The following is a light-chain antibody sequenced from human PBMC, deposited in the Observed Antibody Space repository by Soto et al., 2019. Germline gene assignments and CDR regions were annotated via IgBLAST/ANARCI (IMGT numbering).Light chain of an antibody. J-gene: IGLJ1*01. Sequence: QSVLTQPASVSGSPRQSITISCTGASSDVGSYTYVSWYQQHPGKAPKLMIYEVNNRPSGVSNRFSGSKSGNTASLTISGLQAEDEADYYCSSYTSSSTLYVLGNGTKVTVL. CDR3: SSYTSSSTLYV. V-gene: IGLV2-14*01. CDR1: SSDVGSYTY. CDR2: EVN.